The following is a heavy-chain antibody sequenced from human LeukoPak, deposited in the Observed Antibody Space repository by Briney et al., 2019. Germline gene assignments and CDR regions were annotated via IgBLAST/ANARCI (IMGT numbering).Heavy chain of an antibody. D-gene: IGHD6-13*01. J-gene: IGHJ6*03. CDR1: GGSISSGGYS. CDR3: ARGIAAAGSYMDV. Sequence: KPSETLSLTCAVSGGSISSGGYSWSWIRQPPGKGLEWIGYIYHSGSTYYNPSLKSRVTISVDRSKNQFSLKLSSVTAADTAVYYCARGIAAAGSYMDVWGKGTTVTVSS. V-gene: IGHV4-30-2*01. CDR2: IYHSGST.